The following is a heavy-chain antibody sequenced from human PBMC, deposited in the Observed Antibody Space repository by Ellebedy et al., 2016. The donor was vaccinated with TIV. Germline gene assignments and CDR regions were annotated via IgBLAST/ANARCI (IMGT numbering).Heavy chain of an antibody. CDR3: ARHERAAGISNH. CDR1: GYSFTTYW. D-gene: IGHD6-13*01. J-gene: IGHJ5*02. CDR2: IFPADSDT. V-gene: IGHV5-51*01. Sequence: GGSLRLSCKGSGYSFTTYWIGWVRQMPGKGLEWMGIIFPADSDTRYSPSFQGQVTISADKSISTAYLQWSSLKASDTAMYYCARHERAAGISNHWGQGTLVTVSS.